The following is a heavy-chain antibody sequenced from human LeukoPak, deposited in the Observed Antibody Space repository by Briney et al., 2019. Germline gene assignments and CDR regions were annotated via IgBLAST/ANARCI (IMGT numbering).Heavy chain of an antibody. CDR1: GGSFSGYY. Sequence: SETLSLTCAVYGGSFSGYYWSWLRQPPGKGLEWIGEINHSGSTNYNPSLKSRVTISVDTSKNQFSLKLSSVTAADTAVYYCARDLPDCSGGSCYSGYFDYWGQGTLVTVSS. V-gene: IGHV4-34*01. CDR2: INHSGST. J-gene: IGHJ4*02. D-gene: IGHD2-15*01. CDR3: ARDLPDCSGGSCYSGYFDY.